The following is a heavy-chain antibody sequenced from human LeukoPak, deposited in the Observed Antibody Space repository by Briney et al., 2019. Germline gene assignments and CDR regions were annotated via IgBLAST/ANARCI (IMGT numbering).Heavy chain of an antibody. J-gene: IGHJ5*02. Sequence: GGSLKLSCAASGFTFSTYAMSWVRQAPGKGLEWVSAISGSGGTTYYADSVKGRFTISRDNSKNTVYLQMNSLRAEDTAVYYCARSGLNYDSSGYTFDPWGQGTLVTVSS. CDR3: ARSGLNYDSSGYTFDP. V-gene: IGHV3-23*01. CDR2: ISGSGGTT. D-gene: IGHD3-22*01. CDR1: GFTFSTYA.